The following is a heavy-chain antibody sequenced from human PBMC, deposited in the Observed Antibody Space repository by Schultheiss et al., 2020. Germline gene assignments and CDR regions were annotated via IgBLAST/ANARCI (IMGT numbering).Heavy chain of an antibody. V-gene: IGHV4-59*01. CDR3: ARDQGDGADY. J-gene: IGHJ4*02. D-gene: IGHD2-21*02. CDR2: IYYSGST. CDR1: GGSISSYY. Sequence: SETLSLTFTVSGGSISSYYWSWIRQPPGKGLEWIGYIYYSGSTNYNPSLKSRVTISVDTSKNQFSLKLSSVTAADTAVYYCARDQGDGADYWGQGTLVTVSS.